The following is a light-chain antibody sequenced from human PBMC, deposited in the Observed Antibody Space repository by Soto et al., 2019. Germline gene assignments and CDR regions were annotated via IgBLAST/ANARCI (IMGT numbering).Light chain of an antibody. V-gene: IGKV3D-15*01. CDR1: RSVSTN. J-gene: IGKJ2*01. Sequence: EIVMTQSPAILSASPGERATLSFRASRSVSTNLAWYQQKPGQAPRLLIYDASARATGIPARFSGSGSGTEFTLTISSLTSEDFEVYYCQQYDNWPPFTFGQGTKLEIK. CDR3: QQYDNWPPFT. CDR2: DAS.